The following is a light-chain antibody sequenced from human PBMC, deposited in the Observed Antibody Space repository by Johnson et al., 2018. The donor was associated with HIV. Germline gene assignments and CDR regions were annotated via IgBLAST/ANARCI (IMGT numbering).Light chain of an antibody. CDR3: GTWDTSLSVYV. V-gene: IGLV1-51*02. Sequence: QSVLTQPPSVSAAPGQKVSISCSGSSSNIGDNYVSWYQQVPGTAPKLLIYEDTKRPSGIPDRFSGSTSGTSATLAIPGLQPWDEADYYCGTWDTSLSVYVFGTGTKVTVL. CDR1: SSNIGDNY. J-gene: IGLJ1*01. CDR2: EDT.